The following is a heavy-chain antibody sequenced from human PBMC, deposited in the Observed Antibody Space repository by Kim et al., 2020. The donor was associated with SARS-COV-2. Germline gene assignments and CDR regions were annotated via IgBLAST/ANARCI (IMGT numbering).Heavy chain of an antibody. CDR1: GGTFSSYA. D-gene: IGHD6-19*01. J-gene: IGHJ6*01. Sequence: SVKVSCKASGGTFSSYAISWVRQAPGQGLEWMGRIIPILGIANYAQKFQGRVTITADKSTSTAYMELSSLRSENTAVYYCARAVGIAVAGTYYYYYGMD. CDR2: IIPILGIA. CDR3: ARAVGIAVAGTYYYYYGMD. V-gene: IGHV1-69*04.